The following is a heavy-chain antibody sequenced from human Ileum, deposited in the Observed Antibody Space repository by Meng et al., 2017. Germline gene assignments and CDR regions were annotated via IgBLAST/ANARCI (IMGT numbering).Heavy chain of an antibody. Sequence: HGRLQRSAQGLVKPSGTRSLTGAGTAGIVIISTWWSWVRQPPGKGLEWIGQIYHSGSTNYNPSLTSRVPISVDKSRNQFSLKLSSVTAADTAVYYCARHGSGSYPYLEYWGQGTLVTVSS. D-gene: IGHD3-10*01. V-gene: IGHV4-4*02. J-gene: IGHJ4*02. CDR1: AGIVIISTW. CDR3: ARHGSGSYPYLEY. CDR2: IYHSGST.